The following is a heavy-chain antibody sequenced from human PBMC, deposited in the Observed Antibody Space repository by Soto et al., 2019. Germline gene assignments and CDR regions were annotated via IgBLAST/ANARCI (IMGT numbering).Heavy chain of an antibody. CDR2: ISWDGGST. Sequence: TGGSLRLSCAASGFTFDDYTMHWVRQAPGKGLEWVSLISWDGGSTYYADSVKGRFTISRDNSKNSLYLQMNSLRTEDTALYYCAKDAGYCTNGVCPGGVYYYGMDVWGQGTTVTVSS. D-gene: IGHD2-8*01. V-gene: IGHV3-43*01. J-gene: IGHJ6*02. CDR1: GFTFDDYT. CDR3: AKDAGYCTNGVCPGGVYYYGMDV.